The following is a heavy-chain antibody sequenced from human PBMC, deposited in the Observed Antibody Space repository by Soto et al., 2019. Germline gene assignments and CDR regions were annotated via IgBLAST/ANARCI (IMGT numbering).Heavy chain of an antibody. CDR3: ARSYSSGWYGAARGPYYFDY. J-gene: IGHJ4*02. Sequence: ASVKVSCKASGYTFTSYGISWVRQAPGQGLEWMGWISAYNGNTNYAQKLQGRVTMTTDTSTSTAYMELRSLRSDDTAVYYCARSYSSGWYGAARGPYYFDYWGQGTLVTVSS. CDR1: GYTFTSYG. D-gene: IGHD6-19*01. CDR2: ISAYNGNT. V-gene: IGHV1-18*01.